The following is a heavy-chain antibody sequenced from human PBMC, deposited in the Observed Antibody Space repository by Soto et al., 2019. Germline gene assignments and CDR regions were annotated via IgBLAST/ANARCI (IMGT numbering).Heavy chain of an antibody. V-gene: IGHV3-48*03. J-gene: IGHJ5*02. CDR3: ARSAMVSDFWFDP. D-gene: IGHD5-18*01. CDR2: ISSSGSTI. CDR1: GFTFSSYE. Sequence: GGSLRLSCAASGFTFSSYEMNWVRQAPGKGLEWVSYISSSGSTIYYADSVKGRFTISRDNAKNSLYLQMNSLRAEDTAVYYCARSAMVSDFWFDPWGQGTLVTVSS.